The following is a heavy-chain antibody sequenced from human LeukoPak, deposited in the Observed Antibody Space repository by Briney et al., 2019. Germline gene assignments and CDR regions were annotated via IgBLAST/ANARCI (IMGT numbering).Heavy chain of an antibody. CDR2: INPSGGST. CDR3: ARVGDSSGYHHDAFDI. CDR1: GYTFTSYY. J-gene: IGHJ3*02. Sequence: GASVKVSCKPSGYTFTSYYMHWVRQAPGQGLEGRGIINPSGGSTSYAHKFQERVTMTRAPSTSTVYMELSSLRSEDTAVYYCARVGDSSGYHHDAFDIWGQGTMVTVSS. V-gene: IGHV1-46*01. D-gene: IGHD3-22*01.